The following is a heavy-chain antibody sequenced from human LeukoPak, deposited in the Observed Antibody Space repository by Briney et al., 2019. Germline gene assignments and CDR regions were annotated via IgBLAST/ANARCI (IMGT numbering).Heavy chain of an antibody. D-gene: IGHD4-23*01. CDR2: NNWNGGST. CDR3: ARGALRWELGYFDF. CDR1: RFTYDVYD. J-gene: IGHJ4*02. V-gene: IGHV3-20*04. Sequence: GGSLRLSCAASRFTYDVYDMSWLRHAPGKGLEWVSGNNWNGGSTGYADSVKGRFTISRDNSKNTLYLQMNSLRAEDTAVYYCARGALRWELGYFDFGGQGTLVTVSS.